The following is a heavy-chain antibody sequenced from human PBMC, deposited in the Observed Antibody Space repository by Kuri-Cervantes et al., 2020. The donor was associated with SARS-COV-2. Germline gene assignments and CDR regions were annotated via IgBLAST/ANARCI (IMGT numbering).Heavy chain of an antibody. CDR3: AKDLRYCLSYYFDY. CDR2: ISYDGSNK. J-gene: IGHJ4*02. CDR1: GFTFMNYA. Sequence: GGSLRPSCSASGFTFMNYAMHWVRQAPGKGLEWVAVISYDGSNKYYADSVKGRFTISRDNSKNTLYLQMNSLRAEDTAVYYCAKDLRYCLSYYFDYWGQETLVTVSS. D-gene: IGHD3-16*02. V-gene: IGHV3-30*18.